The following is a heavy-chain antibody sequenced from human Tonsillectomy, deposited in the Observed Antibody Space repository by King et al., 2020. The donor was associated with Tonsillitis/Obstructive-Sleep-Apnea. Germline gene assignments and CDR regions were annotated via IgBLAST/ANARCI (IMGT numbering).Heavy chain of an antibody. J-gene: IGHJ1*01. D-gene: IGHD2-2*01. Sequence: VQLVESGGGLVKPGGSLRLSCAVSGFTFSNAWMSWVRQAPGKGLEWVGRIKSKNDGGTKDYAAPGKGRFTISREDSKNTMDRQMNSLKTEDTAVYYCTTEDCSRTGCYPGYLQHWGQGTLVTVSS. V-gene: IGHV3-15*01. CDR3: TTEDCSRTGCYPGYLQH. CDR1: GFTFSNAW. CDR2: IKSKNDGGTK.